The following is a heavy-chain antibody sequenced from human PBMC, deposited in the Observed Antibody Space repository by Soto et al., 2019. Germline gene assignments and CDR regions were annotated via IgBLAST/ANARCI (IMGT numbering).Heavy chain of an antibody. CDR3: ARHHVRSRTIAGAAAF. V-gene: IGHV4-34*01. CDR2: INHSGNT. Sequence: QVQLQQWGAGLLKPSETLSLTCAVYGKSLSGYYWSWIRQPPGKALEWIGEINHSGNTNYNPSLKSRATISVDTSKNQLFMNLIAVTAADTAMYYCARHHVRSRTIAGAAAFWGQGPLVTFSS. D-gene: IGHD1-26*01. J-gene: IGHJ4*02. CDR1: GKSLSGYY.